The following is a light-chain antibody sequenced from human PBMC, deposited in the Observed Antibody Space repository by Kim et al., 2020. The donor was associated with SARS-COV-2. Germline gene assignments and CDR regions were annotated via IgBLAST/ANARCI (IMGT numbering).Light chain of an antibody. J-gene: IGKJ4*01. V-gene: IGKV1-NL1*01. Sequence: ASFGDRLTLTCRASQGISNSLAWYQQKPGKAPKLLLSATSKLERGVPTRFSGSGSGTTYTLTISNLQPEDFATYYCQQYYSHPLTFGGGTKVDIK. CDR3: QQYYSHPLT. CDR2: ATS. CDR1: QGISNS.